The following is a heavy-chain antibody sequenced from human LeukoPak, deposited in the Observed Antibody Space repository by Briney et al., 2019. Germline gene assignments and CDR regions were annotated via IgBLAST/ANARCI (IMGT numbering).Heavy chain of an antibody. CDR2: ISAYNGNK. J-gene: IGHJ5*02. V-gene: IGHV1-18*01. D-gene: IGHD1-26*01. CDR1: GYTFTSYG. CDR3: AREPRVGATLRYNWFDP. Sequence: ASVKVSCKASGYTFTSYGISWVRQAPGQGLEWMGWISAYNGNKNYAQKLQGRVTMTPDTSTSTAYMELRSLRSDDTAVYSCAREPRVGATLRYNWFDPWGQGTLVTVSS.